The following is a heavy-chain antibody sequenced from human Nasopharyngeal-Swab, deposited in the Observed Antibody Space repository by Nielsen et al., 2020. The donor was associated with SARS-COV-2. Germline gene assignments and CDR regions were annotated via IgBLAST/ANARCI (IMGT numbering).Heavy chain of an antibody. Sequence: GESLKISCAASGFTVSSNYMSWVRQAPGKGLEWVSVIYSGGSTYYADSVKGRFTISRHNSKNTLYLQMNSLRAEDTAVYYCARDIGYSLLYGMDVWVQGTTVTLSS. CDR2: IYSGGST. CDR1: GFTVSSNY. J-gene: IGHJ6*02. D-gene: IGHD5-18*01. V-gene: IGHV3-53*04. CDR3: ARDIGYSLLYGMDV.